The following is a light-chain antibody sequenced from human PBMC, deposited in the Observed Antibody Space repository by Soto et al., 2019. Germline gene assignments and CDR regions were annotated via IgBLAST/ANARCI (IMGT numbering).Light chain of an antibody. CDR2: KAS. J-gene: IGKJ4*01. V-gene: IGKV1-5*03. Sequence: DIQMTQSPSTLSASVGDRVTITCRASQSIDNWLAWYQQKPGKVPKLLIYKASSLESGVPSRFSGSGSGTAFTLTINSLQPDDFATYYCQQYNSNSLTFGGGTKVEI. CDR3: QQYNSNSLT. CDR1: QSIDNW.